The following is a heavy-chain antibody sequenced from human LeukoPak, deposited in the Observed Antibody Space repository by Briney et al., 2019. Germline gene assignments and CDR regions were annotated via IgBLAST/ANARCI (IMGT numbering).Heavy chain of an antibody. J-gene: IGHJ4*02. V-gene: IGHV4-30-4*08. CDR2: IYYSGST. CDR1: GGSISSGDYY. D-gene: IGHD2-21*02. Sequence: SETLSLTCTVSGGSISSGDYYWSWIRQPPGKGLEWIGYIYYSGSTYYNPSLKSRVTISVDTSKNQFSLKLSSVTAADTAVYYCARVEGDDYPPDYWGQGTLVTVSS. CDR3: ARVEGDDYPPDY.